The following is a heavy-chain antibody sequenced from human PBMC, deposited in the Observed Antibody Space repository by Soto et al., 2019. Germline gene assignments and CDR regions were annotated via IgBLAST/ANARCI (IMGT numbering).Heavy chain of an antibody. CDR2: ISYDGSYQ. D-gene: IGHD2-15*01. CDR1: GFISSIYG. J-gene: IGHJ6*02. V-gene: IGHV3-30*03. Sequence: GGSLRLSCSASGFISSIYGMHWVRQAPGKGLEWVAVISYDGSYQYYADSVKGRFTISRDNSKNTLYLEMNSLRIEDTAVYSCARDVATYGSKYYYGMAVWGQGTAVTVSS. CDR3: ARDVATYGSKYYYGMAV.